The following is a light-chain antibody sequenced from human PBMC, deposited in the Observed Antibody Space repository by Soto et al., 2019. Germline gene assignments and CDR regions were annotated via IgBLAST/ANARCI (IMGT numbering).Light chain of an antibody. Sequence: DIQMTQSPSSLSASVGDRVTISCRASQSIFNFLNWYQQKPGKAPKVLIYAASSLQSGVPARFSGSGSGTEFTLTISNLQPEDFAIYHCQQSYSSPWTFGQGTKVDIK. CDR3: QQSYSSPWT. V-gene: IGKV1-39*01. J-gene: IGKJ1*01. CDR2: AAS. CDR1: QSIFNF.